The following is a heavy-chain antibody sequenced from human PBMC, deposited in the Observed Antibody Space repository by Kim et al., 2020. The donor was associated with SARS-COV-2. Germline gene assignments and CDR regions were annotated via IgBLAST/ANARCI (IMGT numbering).Heavy chain of an antibody. CDR3: ATQYSSGWLGLYYYYGM. V-gene: IGHV3-30-3*01. CDR1: GFTFSSYA. CDR2: ISYDGSNK. J-gene: IGHJ6*01. Sequence: GGSLRLSCAASGFTFSSYAMHWVRQAPGKGLEWVAVISYDGSNKYYADSVKGRFTISRDNSKNTLYLQMNSLRAEDTAVYYCATQYSSGWLGLYYYYGM. D-gene: IGHD6-19*01.